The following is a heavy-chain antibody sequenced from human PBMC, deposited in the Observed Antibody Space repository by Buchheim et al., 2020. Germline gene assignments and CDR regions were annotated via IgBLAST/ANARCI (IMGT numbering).Heavy chain of an antibody. Sequence: QVQLQESGPGLVKPSQTLSLTCTVSGGSISSGDYYWSWIRQPPGKGLEWIGYIYYSGDTYYNPSLTSRLTMSVDTSKNQSSMKLSAGTAADTAVYYCARGNSYGIDSGGQGTL. CDR2: IYYSGDT. CDR1: GGSISSGDYY. J-gene: IGHJ4*02. D-gene: IGHD5-18*01. CDR3: ARGNSYGIDS. V-gene: IGHV4-30-4*01.